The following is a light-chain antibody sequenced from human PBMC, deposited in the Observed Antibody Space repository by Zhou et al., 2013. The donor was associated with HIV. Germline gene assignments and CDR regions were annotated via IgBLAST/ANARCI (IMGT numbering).Light chain of an antibody. V-gene: IGKV1-5*03. CDR2: KAS. J-gene: IGKJ1*01. CDR3: QQYYTYPWT. CDR1: QSISSW. Sequence: IQMTQSPSTLSASVGDRVTITCRASQSISSWVAWYQQKPGKVPKLLIYKASSLESGVPSRFSGSGSGTDFTLTISSLQPGDFATYFCQQYYTYPWTFGQGTKVEIK.